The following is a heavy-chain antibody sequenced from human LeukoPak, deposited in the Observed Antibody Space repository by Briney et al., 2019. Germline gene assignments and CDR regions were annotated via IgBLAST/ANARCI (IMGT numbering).Heavy chain of an antibody. J-gene: IGHJ6*02. CDR3: ARDTIERGYCSGGSCPNVYYYYYGMDV. CDR2: IKQDGSEE. CDR1: GFTFSSYW. V-gene: IGHV3-7*01. D-gene: IGHD2-15*01. Sequence: GGSLRLSCAASGFTFSSYWMSWVRQAPGKGLEWVANIKQDGSEEYYVDSVKGRFTISRDNAKNSLYLQMNSLRAEDTAVYYCARDTIERGYCSGGSCPNVYYYYYGMDVWGQGTTVTVSS.